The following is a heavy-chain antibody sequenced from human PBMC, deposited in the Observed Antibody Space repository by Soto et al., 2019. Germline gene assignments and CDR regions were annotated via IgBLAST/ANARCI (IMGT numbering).Heavy chain of an antibody. J-gene: IGHJ6*02. V-gene: IGHV1-8*01. CDR2: MNPNSGNT. CDR1: GYTFTSYD. Sequence: QVQLVQSGAEVKKPGASVKVSCKASGYTFTSYDINWVRQATGQGLEWMGWMNPNSGNTGYAQKFQGRITMTRNTSISTAYMELSXXXXEXTXXXXCAREGVRGMDVWGQGTTVTVSS. CDR3: AREGVRGMDV. D-gene: IGHD3-16*01.